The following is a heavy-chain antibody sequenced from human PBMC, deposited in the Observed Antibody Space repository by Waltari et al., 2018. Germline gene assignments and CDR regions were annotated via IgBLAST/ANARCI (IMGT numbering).Heavy chain of an antibody. CDR2: TWYEGRDK. J-gene: IGHJ4*02. CDR1: GFTFSIYG. CDR3: AKDRWLGTPASY. V-gene: IGHV3-33*06. Sequence: VHLVESGGGVVQPGRSLRLSCAASGFTFSIYGMHWVRQAPGKGLEWVAVTWYEGRDKHYADSVKGRFTISRDNSKNTLYLQMNSLRAEDTAVYYCAKDRWLGTPASYWGQGTLVTVSS. D-gene: IGHD6-19*01.